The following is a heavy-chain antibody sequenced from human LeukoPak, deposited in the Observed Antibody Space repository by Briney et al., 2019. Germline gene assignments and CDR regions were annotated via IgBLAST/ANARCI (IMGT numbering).Heavy chain of an antibody. Sequence: PSETLSLTCSVSNGSISSYYWSWIRQPPGKGLEWIGYVYYSGSTNYNPSLKSRLTISVDTSKNQFSLELNSVTAADTAVYYCAREGPYYFDYWGQGTLVTVSS. CDR1: NGSISSYY. V-gene: IGHV4-59*12. CDR2: VYYSGST. J-gene: IGHJ4*02. CDR3: AREGPYYFDY.